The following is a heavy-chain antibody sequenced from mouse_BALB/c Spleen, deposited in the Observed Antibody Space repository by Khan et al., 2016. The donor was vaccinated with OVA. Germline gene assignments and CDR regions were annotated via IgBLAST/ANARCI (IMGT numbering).Heavy chain of an antibody. V-gene: IGHV1S132*01. CDR2: IFPGTGTT. Sequence: QVQLQQSRAELVKPGASVKLSCKTSGYTFTSYWIQWVKQRPGQGLGWIGQIFPGTGTTYYNENFKGKATLTVDTSSNTAFMQLSSLTSEDSAVYFCARGYFGNYEFVYWGQGTLVTVSP. D-gene: IGHD2-1*01. J-gene: IGHJ3*01. CDR1: GYTFTSYW. CDR3: ARGYFGNYEFVY.